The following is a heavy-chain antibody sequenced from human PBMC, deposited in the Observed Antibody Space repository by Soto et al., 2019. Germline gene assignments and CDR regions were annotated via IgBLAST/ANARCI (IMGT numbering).Heavy chain of an antibody. CDR3: ARGRPQKGGYCSSTSCYSYYYYYMDV. Sequence: QVQLQESGPGLVKPSETLSLTCTVSGGSISSYYWSWIRQPPGKGLEWIGYIYYSGSTNYNPSLKSRVTISVDTSKNQFSPKLSSVTAADTAVYYCARGRPQKGGYCSSTSCYSYYYYYMDVWGKGTTVTVSS. V-gene: IGHV4-59*01. CDR2: IYYSGST. J-gene: IGHJ6*03. D-gene: IGHD2-2*01. CDR1: GGSISSYY.